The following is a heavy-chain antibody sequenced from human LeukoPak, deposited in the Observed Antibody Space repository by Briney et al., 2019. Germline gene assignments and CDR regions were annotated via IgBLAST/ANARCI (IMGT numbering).Heavy chain of an antibody. V-gene: IGHV3-23*01. D-gene: IGHD4-17*01. CDR3: AKDLTVTTLGYFDL. J-gene: IGHJ2*01. CDR2: IIGSGGST. CDR1: GFTFSSYA. Sequence: PGGSLRLSCAASGFTFSSYAMSWVRQAPGKGLEWVSGIIGSGGSTPYADSVKGRFSISRDNSKNTLYLQMNSLRAEDTAVYYCAKDLTVTTLGYFDLWGRGTLVTVSP.